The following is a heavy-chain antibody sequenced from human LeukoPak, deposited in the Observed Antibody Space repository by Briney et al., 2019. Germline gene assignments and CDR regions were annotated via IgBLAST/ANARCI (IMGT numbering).Heavy chain of an antibody. V-gene: IGHV4-39*01. CDR3: ARQAGGYYDSSGYRDFDY. D-gene: IGHD3-22*01. CDR1: GGSISSSSYY. CDR2: IYYSGST. Sequence: PSDTLSLTCTVSGGSISSSSYYWGWIRQPPGKGLEWIGSIYYSGSTYYNPSLKSRVTISVDTSKNQFSLKLGSVTATDTAVYYCARQAGGYYDSSGYRDFDYWGQGTLVTVSS. J-gene: IGHJ4*02.